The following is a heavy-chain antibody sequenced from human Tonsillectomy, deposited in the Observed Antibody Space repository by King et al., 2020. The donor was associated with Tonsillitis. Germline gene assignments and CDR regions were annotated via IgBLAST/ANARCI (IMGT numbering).Heavy chain of an antibody. D-gene: IGHD3-10*02. Sequence: VQLVESGGGLVQPGGSLRLSCAASGWTIKTFWMRWVRQAPGRGLEWGANINQDGSQKNYADSLKGRFTISRENANTPVFLQINSLRAEDTAVYYCARHVLFGDYFCFDHWGQGTLVTVSS. CDR2: INQDGSQK. CDR1: GWTIKTFW. V-gene: IGHV3-7*03. J-gene: IGHJ4*02. CDR3: ARHVLFGDYFCFDH.